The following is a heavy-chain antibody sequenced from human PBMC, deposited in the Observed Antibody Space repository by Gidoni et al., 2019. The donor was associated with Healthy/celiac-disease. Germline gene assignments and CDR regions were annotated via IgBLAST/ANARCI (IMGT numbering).Heavy chain of an antibody. CDR3: ARAYQLLYTFDS. J-gene: IGHJ4*02. V-gene: IGHV3-30-3*01. Sequence: QVQLVESGGGVVQPGRSLRLSCAASGFTFSSYAMHWVRQAPGKGLEWVAVISYDGSNKYYADSGKGRFTISRDNSKNTLYLQMNSLRGEDTAVYYCARAYQLLYTFDSWGQGTLVTVSS. D-gene: IGHD2-2*02. CDR1: GFTFSSYA. CDR2: ISYDGSNK.